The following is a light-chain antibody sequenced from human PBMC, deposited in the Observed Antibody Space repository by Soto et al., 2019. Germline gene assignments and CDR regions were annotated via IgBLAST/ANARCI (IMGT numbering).Light chain of an antibody. Sequence: EIVLTQSPCTLSLSPGERATLSCRASQSVTNYLNWYQQKPGQGPRLLIFDASNRATGTPPRFSGSGSGTDFTLTISRLEPADFAVYYCQYYGSSSTFGQGTKVDIK. CDR2: DAS. CDR3: QYYGSSST. J-gene: IGKJ1*01. CDR1: QSVTNY. V-gene: IGKV3-20*01.